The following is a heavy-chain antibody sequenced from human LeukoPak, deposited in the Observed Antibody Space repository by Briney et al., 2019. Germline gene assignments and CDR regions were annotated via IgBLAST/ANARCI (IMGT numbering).Heavy chain of an antibody. J-gene: IGHJ4*02. CDR3: ARDPGYGTYEAYFDF. D-gene: IGHD4-17*01. V-gene: IGHV3-48*01. CDR1: GFTFSSYS. CDR2: ISSSTI. Sequence: GGSLRLSCAASGFTFSSYSMNWVRQAPGKGLEWVSYISSSTIYYADSVKGRFTISRDNAKSSLYLQMNSLRVEDTAVYFCARDPGYGTYEAYFDFWGQGTLVTVSS.